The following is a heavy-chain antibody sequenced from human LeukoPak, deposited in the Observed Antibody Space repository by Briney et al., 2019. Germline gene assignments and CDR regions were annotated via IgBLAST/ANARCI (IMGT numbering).Heavy chain of an antibody. J-gene: IGHJ4*02. Sequence: PGGSLRLSCAASGFTFSSYSMNWVRQAPGKGLEWVSSISSSSSYTYYADSVKGRFTISRDNAKNSRYLQMNSLRAEDTAVYYCATSGDPYYDSSGSLDYWGQGTLVTVSS. V-gene: IGHV3-21*01. D-gene: IGHD3-22*01. CDR3: ATSGDPYYDSSGSLDY. CDR1: GFTFSSYS. CDR2: ISSSSSYT.